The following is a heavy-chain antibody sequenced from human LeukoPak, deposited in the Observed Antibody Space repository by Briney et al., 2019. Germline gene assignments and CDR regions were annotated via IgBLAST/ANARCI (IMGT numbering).Heavy chain of an antibody. D-gene: IGHD1-26*01. Sequence: SETLSLTCTVSGGSISSYYWSWIRQPAGKGLEWIGYIYYSGITNYNPSLKSRVTISVDTSKNQPSLKLSSLTAADTAVYFCARHLHSGSYFYFDSWGQGTLVTVSS. CDR3: ARHLHSGSYFYFDS. CDR1: GGSISSYY. V-gene: IGHV4-59*08. CDR2: IYYSGIT. J-gene: IGHJ4*02.